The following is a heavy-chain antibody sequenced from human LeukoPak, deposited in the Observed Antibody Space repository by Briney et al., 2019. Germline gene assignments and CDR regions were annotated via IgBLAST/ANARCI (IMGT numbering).Heavy chain of an antibody. CDR1: GFTFSTYW. D-gene: IGHD6-19*01. CDR2: IKPGGSDK. J-gene: IGHJ4*02. Sequence: GGSLRLSCTASGFTFSTYWMTWVRQAPGKGLECVANIKPGGSDKYYVDSVQGRFTISRDNAKNSLYLQLKSLRAEDTAVYYCARGRYSGGGIDNWGQGTLVTVSS. CDR3: ARGRYSGGGIDN. V-gene: IGHV3-7*04.